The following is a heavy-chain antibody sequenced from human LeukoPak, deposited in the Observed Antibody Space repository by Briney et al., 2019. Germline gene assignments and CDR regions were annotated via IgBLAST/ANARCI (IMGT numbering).Heavy chain of an antibody. V-gene: IGHV1-2*02. CDR3: ARDQSGSSGYSDY. CDR2: INPNSGGT. J-gene: IGHJ4*02. Sequence: ASVTVSCKASGYTFTGYYMHWVRQAPGQELEGMGWINPNSGGTNYAQKFQGRVTMTRDTSISTAYMELSRLRSDDTAVYYCARDQSGSSGYSDYWGQGTLVTVSS. CDR1: GYTFTGYY. D-gene: IGHD3-22*01.